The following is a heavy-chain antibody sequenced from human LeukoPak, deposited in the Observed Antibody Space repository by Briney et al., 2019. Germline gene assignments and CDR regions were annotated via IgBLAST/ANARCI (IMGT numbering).Heavy chain of an antibody. J-gene: IGHJ4*02. V-gene: IGHV3-11*06. CDR3: ARIRSYDSSGLDY. Sequence: GGSLRLSCAASGFTFSGYYMSWVRQAPGKGLEWVSYISSSSSYTNYADSVKGRFTISRDNAKNSLYLQMNSLRAEDTAVYYCARIRSYDSSGLDYWGQGTLVTVSS. D-gene: IGHD3-22*01. CDR1: GFTFSGYY. CDR2: ISSSSSYT.